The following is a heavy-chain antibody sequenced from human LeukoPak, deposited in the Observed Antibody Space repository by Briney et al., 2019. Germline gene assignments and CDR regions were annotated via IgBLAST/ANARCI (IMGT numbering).Heavy chain of an antibody. D-gene: IGHD4-11*01. CDR2: ISGSGGDT. CDR3: ARDDSLQGFDY. J-gene: IGHJ4*02. Sequence: GGFLRLSCAASGFTFSTFAMGWVRQTPGKGLEWVSTISGSGGDTYYADSVKGRFTISRDNAKNTLYLQMNSLRAEDTAVYYCARDDSLQGFDYWGQGTLVTVSS. CDR1: GFTFSTFA. V-gene: IGHV3-23*01.